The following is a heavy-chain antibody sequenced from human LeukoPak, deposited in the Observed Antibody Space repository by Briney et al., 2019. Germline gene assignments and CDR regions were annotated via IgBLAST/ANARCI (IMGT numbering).Heavy chain of an antibody. CDR2: IYYSGST. CDR3: ARDTKEMATIRGWYYYYYMDV. Sequence: SETLSLTCTVSGGSITSYYWSWIRQPPGKGLEWIGYIYYSGSTNYNPSLKSRVTISGDTSKNQFSLKLSSVTAADTAVYYCARDTKEMATIRGWYYYYYMDVWGKGTTVTVSS. V-gene: IGHV4-59*01. J-gene: IGHJ6*03. CDR1: GGSITSYY. D-gene: IGHD5-24*01.